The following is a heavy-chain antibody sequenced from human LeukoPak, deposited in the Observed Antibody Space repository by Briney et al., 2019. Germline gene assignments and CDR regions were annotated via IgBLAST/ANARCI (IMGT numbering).Heavy chain of an antibody. CDR1: GFTFRNYA. J-gene: IGHJ5*02. V-gene: IGHV3-23*01. CDR3: AKAPYYYDSSGYSRRWFDP. Sequence: GGSLRLSCAASGFTFRNYAMSWVRQAPGKGMEWVSAISGTGGRTYYADSVKGRFTISRDNSKNTLYLQMNSLRAEDTAVYYCAKAPYYYDSSGYSRRWFDPWGQGILVTVSS. D-gene: IGHD3-22*01. CDR2: ISGTGGRT.